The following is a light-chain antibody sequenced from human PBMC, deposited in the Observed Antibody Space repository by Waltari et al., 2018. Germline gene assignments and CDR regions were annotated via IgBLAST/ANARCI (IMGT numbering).Light chain of an antibody. CDR2: GAS. J-gene: IGKJ5*01. CDR3: QQYLQWPPAIT. Sequence: EIVLTQSPGTLSSAPGERATLSCRASQSVSSNFLAWYQQKPGQAPRLLIYGASTRAADIPARFSGSGFGTDFSLTINSLQSEDFAVYYCQQYLQWPPAITFGPGTRLDFK. CDR1: QSVSSN. V-gene: IGKV3-15*01.